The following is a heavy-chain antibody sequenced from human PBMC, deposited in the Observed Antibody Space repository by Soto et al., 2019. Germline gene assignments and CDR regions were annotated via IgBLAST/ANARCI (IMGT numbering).Heavy chain of an antibody. J-gene: IGHJ6*02. CDR3: ARGGGYSYGLDV. CDR1: GGSISSGGYS. CDR2: IYHSGST. D-gene: IGHD5-18*01. Sequence: PSETLSLTSAVSGGSISSGGYSWSWIRQPPGKGLEWIGYIYHSGSTYYNPSLKSRVTISVDRSKNQFSLKLSSVTAADTAVYYCARGGGYSYGLDVWGQGTTVTVSS. V-gene: IGHV4-30-2*01.